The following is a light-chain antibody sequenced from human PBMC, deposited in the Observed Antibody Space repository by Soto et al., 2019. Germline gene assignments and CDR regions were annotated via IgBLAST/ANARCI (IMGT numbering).Light chain of an antibody. V-gene: IGKV4-1*01. CDR2: WAS. Sequence: DIVMTQSPDSLAVSLGERATINCKSSQSVLYSSNNKNYLAWYQQKPGQPPKLIIYWASTRESGVPDRFSGSGSGTDLTLTISSLQAEDVAVYYCQQYYSTLTFGGGTKVEIK. CDR3: QQYYSTLT. J-gene: IGKJ4*01. CDR1: QSVLYSSNNKNY.